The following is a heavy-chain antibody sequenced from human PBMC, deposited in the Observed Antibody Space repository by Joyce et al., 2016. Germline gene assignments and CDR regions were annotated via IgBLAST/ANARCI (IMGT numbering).Heavy chain of an antibody. V-gene: IGHV5-10-1*01. CDR1: GYSFTSYW. Sequence: EVQLVQSGAEVKKPGESLRISCKGSGYSFTSYWINWVRQMPGKGLEWMGMIDHSDSYTNYSPSFQGHVTISADKSISTAYLQWSSLKASDTAMYYCARPRYCSGGSCLNWFDPWGQGTLVTVSS. CDR2: IDHSDSYT. D-gene: IGHD2-15*01. J-gene: IGHJ5*02. CDR3: ARPRYCSGGSCLNWFDP.